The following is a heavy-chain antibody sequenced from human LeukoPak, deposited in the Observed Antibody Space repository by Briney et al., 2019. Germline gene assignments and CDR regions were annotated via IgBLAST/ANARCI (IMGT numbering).Heavy chain of an antibody. CDR3: AKAGGIAVAGTFPNPIDY. V-gene: IGHV3-9*01. Sequence: GGSLRLSCAASGFTFDDYAMHWVRQAPGKGLEWVSGISWNSGSIGYADSVKGRFTISRDNAKNSLYLQMNSLRAEDTALYYCAKAGGIAVAGTFPNPIDYWGQGTLVTVSS. CDR2: ISWNSGSI. CDR1: GFTFDDYA. D-gene: IGHD6-19*01. J-gene: IGHJ4*02.